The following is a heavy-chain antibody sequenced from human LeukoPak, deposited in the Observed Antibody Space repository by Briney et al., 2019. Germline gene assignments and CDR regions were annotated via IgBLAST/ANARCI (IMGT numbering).Heavy chain of an antibody. Sequence: GASVKVSCKASGYTFTGYYMHWVRQAPGQGLEWMGWINPNSGGTNYAQKFQGRVTMTRDTSISTAYMELSRLRSDDTAVYYCARGPPGRQQPVRVYFDYWGQETLVTVSS. D-gene: IGHD6-13*01. CDR3: ARGPPGRQQPVRVYFDY. V-gene: IGHV1-2*02. CDR2: INPNSGGT. J-gene: IGHJ4*02. CDR1: GYTFTGYY.